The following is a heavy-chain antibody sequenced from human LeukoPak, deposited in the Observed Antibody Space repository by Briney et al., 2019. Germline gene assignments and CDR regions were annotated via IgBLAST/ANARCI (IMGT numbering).Heavy chain of an antibody. D-gene: IGHD3-3*01. CDR2: ISSSSSYI. Sequence: PGGSLRLSCAASGFTFSSYSMNWVRQAPGKGLEWVLSISSSSSYIYYADSVKGRFTISRDNGKSSLFLQMDSLRAEDTAIYFCARDPYSGNYGPYYYYYMDVWGKGTTVTVSS. J-gene: IGHJ6*03. V-gene: IGHV3-21*01. CDR3: ARDPYSGNYGPYYYYYMDV. CDR1: GFTFSSYS.